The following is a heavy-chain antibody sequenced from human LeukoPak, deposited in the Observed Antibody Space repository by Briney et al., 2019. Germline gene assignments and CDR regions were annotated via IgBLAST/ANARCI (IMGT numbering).Heavy chain of an antibody. CDR3: ANRGNSAFDY. CDR2: ISGSGGST. J-gene: IGHJ4*02. V-gene: IGHV3-23*01. CDR1: GFTFSDAW. Sequence: PGGSLRLSCAASGFTFSDAWMSWVRQAPGKGLEWVSAISGSGGSTYYADTVKGRFTISRDNSKNTLYLQMNSLRAEDAAVYYCANRGNSAFDYWGQGTLVTVSS. D-gene: IGHD4-23*01.